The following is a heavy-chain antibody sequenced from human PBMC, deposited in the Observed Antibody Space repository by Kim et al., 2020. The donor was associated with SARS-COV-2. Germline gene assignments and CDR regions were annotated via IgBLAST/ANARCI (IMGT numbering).Heavy chain of an antibody. D-gene: IGHD2-15*01. CDR1: GFTFSSYA. J-gene: IGHJ4*02. CDR2: ISYDGSNK. Sequence: GGSLRLSCAASGFTFSSYAMHWVRQAPGKGLEWVAVISYDGSNKYYADSVKGRFTISRYNSKNTLYLQMNSLRAEDTAVYYCARDPVRWSGGSHNPDYWGQGTLVTVSS. CDR3: ARDPVRWSGGSHNPDY. V-gene: IGHV3-30*04.